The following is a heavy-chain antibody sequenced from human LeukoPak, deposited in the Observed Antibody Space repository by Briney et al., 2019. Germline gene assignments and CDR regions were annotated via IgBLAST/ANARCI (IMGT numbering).Heavy chain of an antibody. CDR3: ARRDNSFDS. D-gene: IGHD5-24*01. J-gene: IGHJ4*02. V-gene: IGHV4-34*01. CDR2: INHSGST. CDR1: GGSFSGYY. Sequence: SETLSLTCAVYGGSFSGYYWSWIRQPPGKGLEWIGEINHSGSTNYNPSLKSRVTISVDMSKNHFSLNLSSVTAADTAVYYCARRDNSFDSWGPGTLVTVSS.